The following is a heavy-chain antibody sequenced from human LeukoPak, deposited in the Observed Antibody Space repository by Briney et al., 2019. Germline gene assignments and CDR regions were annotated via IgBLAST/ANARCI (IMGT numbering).Heavy chain of an antibody. CDR1: GFNVSSNY. D-gene: IGHD6-19*01. CDR3: ARATGSGWYTFDY. J-gene: IGHJ4*02. CDR2: IYSGGST. Sequence: PGGSLRLSCAASGFNVSSNYMSWVRQAPGKRLEWVSVIYSGGSTYYTDSVKGRFTISRHNSKNTLYLQMNSLRAEDTAVYYCARATGSGWYTFDYWGQGTLVTVSS. V-gene: IGHV3-53*04.